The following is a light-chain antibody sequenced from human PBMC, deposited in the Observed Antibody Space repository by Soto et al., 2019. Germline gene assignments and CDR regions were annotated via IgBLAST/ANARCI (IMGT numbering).Light chain of an antibody. J-gene: IGKJ4*01. Sequence: EIVLTQSPATLSLSPGERATLSCRASQSVSNFFVWYQQKRGQAPRLLIYDASKRATGIPARFSGSGSGTDFSLTISSLEPEDFAVYYCQQRLNWPLTFGGGTTVEIK. V-gene: IGKV3-11*01. CDR2: DAS. CDR1: QSVSNF. CDR3: QQRLNWPLT.